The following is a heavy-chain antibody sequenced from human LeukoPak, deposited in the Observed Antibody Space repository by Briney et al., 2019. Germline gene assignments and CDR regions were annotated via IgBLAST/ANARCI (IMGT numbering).Heavy chain of an antibody. D-gene: IGHD3-22*01. CDR3: AKLGFDSSGSHTLFDL. Sequence: GGSLRLSCAASGFSFGSYATHWVRQAPGKGLEWVAIISYDGSNKYYADSVKGRLTISRDNSKNTLYLEVNSLRVEDTAVYYCAKLGFDSSGSHTLFDLWGQGTLVTVSS. V-gene: IGHV3-30*18. CDR2: ISYDGSNK. J-gene: IGHJ4*02. CDR1: GFSFGSYA.